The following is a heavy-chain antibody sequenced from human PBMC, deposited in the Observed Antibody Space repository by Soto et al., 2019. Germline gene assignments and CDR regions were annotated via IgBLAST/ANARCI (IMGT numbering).Heavy chain of an antibody. Sequence: SETLSLTCTVSGGSISSYYWSWIRQPPGKGLEWIGYIYYSGSTNYNPSLKSRVTISVDTSKNQFSLKLSSVTAADTAVYYCARTHYYGSGSYDSHWASGDYYGMDGWGQGTTVTVSS. CDR1: GGSISSYY. D-gene: IGHD3-10*01. J-gene: IGHJ6*02. CDR2: IYYSGST. CDR3: ARTHYYGSGSYDSHWASGDYYGMDG. V-gene: IGHV4-59*01.